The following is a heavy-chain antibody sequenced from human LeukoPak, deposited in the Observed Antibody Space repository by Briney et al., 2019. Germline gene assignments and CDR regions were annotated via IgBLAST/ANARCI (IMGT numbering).Heavy chain of an antibody. J-gene: IGHJ4*02. Sequence: GGSLRLSCAASGSTFSSYSMNWVRQAPGKGLEWVSFISSSSSYIYYADSVKGRFTISRGNAKNSLYLQMNSLRAEDTAVYYCARGEYGSGSYHIDYWGQGTLVTVSS. D-gene: IGHD3-10*01. CDR3: ARGEYGSGSYHIDY. V-gene: IGHV3-21*01. CDR2: ISSSSSYI. CDR1: GSTFSSYS.